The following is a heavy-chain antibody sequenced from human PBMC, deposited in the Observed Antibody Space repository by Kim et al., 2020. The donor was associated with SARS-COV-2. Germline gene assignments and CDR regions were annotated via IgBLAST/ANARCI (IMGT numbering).Heavy chain of an antibody. J-gene: IGHJ4*02. Sequence: SVKVSCKASGGTFSSYAISWVRQAPGQGLEWMGGIIPIFGTANYAQKFQGRVTITADESTSTAYMELSSLRSEDTAVYYCARGKRWLQLEGYYFDYWGQGTLVTVSS. CDR1: GGTFSSYA. D-gene: IGHD5-12*01. CDR3: ARGKRWLQLEGYYFDY. V-gene: IGHV1-69*13. CDR2: IIPIFGTA.